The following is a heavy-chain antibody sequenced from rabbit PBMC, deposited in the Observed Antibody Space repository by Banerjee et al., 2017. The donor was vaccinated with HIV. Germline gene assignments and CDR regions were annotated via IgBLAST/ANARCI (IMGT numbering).Heavy chain of an antibody. V-gene: IGHV1S47*01. CDR3: AYSSGWGADFNL. Sequence: QEQLVEYGGGLVQPGGSLKLSCKASGFDFSGYGVSWVRQAPGKGLEWIGYIDPIFGKTYYARWVNGRLTISSHNAQKTLYLQLNSLTAADTATYFCAYSSGWGADFNLWGQGTLVTVS. J-gene: IGHJ4*01. CDR2: IDPIFGKT. D-gene: IGHD4-1*01. CDR1: GFDFSGYG.